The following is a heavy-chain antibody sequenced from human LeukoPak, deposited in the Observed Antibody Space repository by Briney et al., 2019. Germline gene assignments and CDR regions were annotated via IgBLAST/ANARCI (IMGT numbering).Heavy chain of an antibody. CDR3: ARLDSSGPLFDY. Sequence: ASVKVSCKASGYTFTSYGISRVRQAPGQGPEWMGWISAYNGNTNYAQKLQGRVTMTTDTSTSTAYMELRSLRSDDTAVYYCARLDSSGPLFDYWGQGTLVTVSS. D-gene: IGHD3-22*01. J-gene: IGHJ4*02. CDR1: GYTFTSYG. V-gene: IGHV1-18*01. CDR2: ISAYNGNT.